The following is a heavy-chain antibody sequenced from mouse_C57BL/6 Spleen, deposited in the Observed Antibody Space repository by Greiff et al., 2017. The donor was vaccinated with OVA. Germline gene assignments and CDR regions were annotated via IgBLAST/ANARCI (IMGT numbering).Heavy chain of an antibody. CDR1: GFNIKDYY. J-gene: IGHJ3*01. V-gene: IGHV14-2*01. CDR2: IDPEDGEN. D-gene: IGHD2-10*02. Sequence: VQLQQSGAELVKPGASVKLSCTASGFNIKDYYMHWVKQRTEQGLEWIGRIDPEDGENKYAPKFPGKATLTANTSSHPAYLQLSSLTAEDTSVDYCAVWTWFADWGKGTLVTVSA. CDR3: AVWTWFAD.